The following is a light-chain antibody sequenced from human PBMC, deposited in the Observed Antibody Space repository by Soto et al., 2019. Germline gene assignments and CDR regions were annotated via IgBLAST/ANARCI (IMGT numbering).Light chain of an antibody. J-gene: IGKJ4*01. Sequence: DIQMTQSPSSLSASVGDRVTIVCRASQVINNYLAWYQQKPGKVPKLLIYAASALQSGVPSRFSGSRSGTDFTLTISNLQPEDVATYYCQRYNSAPHTFGGGTKVEI. CDR3: QRYNSAPHT. CDR1: QVINNY. CDR2: AAS. V-gene: IGKV1-27*01.